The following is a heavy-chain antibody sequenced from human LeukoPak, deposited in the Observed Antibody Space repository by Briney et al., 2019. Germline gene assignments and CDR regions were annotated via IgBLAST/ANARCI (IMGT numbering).Heavy chain of an antibody. Sequence: PSETLSLTRTVSGGSISSYYWSWIRQSAGKGLEWIGRIYAAETDFNPSLKSRLTMSIDTSKNQFSLKLRSVTAADTAVYYCARHQGWLQWEYWGQGTLVTVSS. J-gene: IGHJ4*02. CDR1: GGSISSYY. D-gene: IGHD5-24*01. V-gene: IGHV4-4*07. CDR2: IYAAET. CDR3: ARHQGWLQWEY.